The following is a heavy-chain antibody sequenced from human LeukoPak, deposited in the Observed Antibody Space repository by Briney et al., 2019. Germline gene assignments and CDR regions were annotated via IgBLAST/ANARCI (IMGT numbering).Heavy chain of an antibody. J-gene: IGHJ5*02. V-gene: IGHV3-30*04. Sequence: GGSLRLSCAASGFTFSSYAMHWVRQAPGKGLEWVAVISYDGSNKYYADSVKGRLTISRDNSKNTLYLQMNSLRAEDTAVYYCARDVGGGSWYGAGWFDPWGQGTLVTVSS. CDR3: ARDVGGGSWYGAGWFDP. CDR1: GFTFSSYA. CDR2: ISYDGSNK. D-gene: IGHD6-13*01.